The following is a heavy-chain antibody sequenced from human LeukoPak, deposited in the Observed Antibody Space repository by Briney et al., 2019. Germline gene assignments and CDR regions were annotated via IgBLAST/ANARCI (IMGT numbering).Heavy chain of an antibody. Sequence: SVKVYCKASGGTFSSYAISWVRQAPGQGLEWMGGIIPIFGTTKYAQKFQGRVTITADESTSTAYMELSSLRSEDTAVYYCARTTYYYDSSGYYYLDYWGQGTLVTVSS. J-gene: IGHJ4*02. CDR1: GGTFSSYA. CDR2: IIPIFGTT. D-gene: IGHD3-22*01. V-gene: IGHV1-69*13. CDR3: ARTTYYYDSSGYYYLDY.